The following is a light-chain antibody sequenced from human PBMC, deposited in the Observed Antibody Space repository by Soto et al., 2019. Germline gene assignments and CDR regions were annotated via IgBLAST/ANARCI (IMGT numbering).Light chain of an antibody. CDR2: EVD. CDR3: RSYTGGSTYWV. V-gene: IGLV2-14*01. J-gene: IGLJ3*02. CDR1: SNDIGAYNY. Sequence: QSALTQPASVSGSLGQSITISCTGASNDIGAYNYVSWYQQYPGKAPKLLIFEVDNRPSGVSDRFSVSKSGNTASLIISGLQDDDEADYHCRSYTGGSTYWVFGGGTKLTVL.